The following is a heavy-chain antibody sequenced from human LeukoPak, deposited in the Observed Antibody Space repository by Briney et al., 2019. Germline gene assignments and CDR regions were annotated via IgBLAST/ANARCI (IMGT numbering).Heavy chain of an antibody. D-gene: IGHD3-22*01. CDR3: AKSSGGYNNYYFDY. CDR2: IRGSCASI. V-gene: IGHV3-23*01. Sequence: GGSLRLFCASSVFSFSGYPLILVREAPRKGPEVVSTIRGSCASIFYAVSVGGRFITSKDIPSNIVYLQMNSVRAEHAAVYHCAKSSGGYNNYYFDYWGQGTLVTVSS. J-gene: IGHJ4*02. CDR1: VFSFSGYP.